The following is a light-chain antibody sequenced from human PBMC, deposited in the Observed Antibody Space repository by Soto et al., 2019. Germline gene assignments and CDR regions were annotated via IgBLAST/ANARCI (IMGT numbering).Light chain of an antibody. CDR3: CSYAGSYCFV. CDR2: DVT. Sequence: QSALTQPPSVSGSPGQSVTISCTGTSSDVGGYNYVSWYQQHPGKAPKLILYDVTERPSGVPDLFSGSKSGNTASLTIAGLHAEDEADYHCCSYAGSYCFVFGTGTKLTVL. J-gene: IGLJ1*01. V-gene: IGLV2-11*01. CDR1: SSDVGGYNY.